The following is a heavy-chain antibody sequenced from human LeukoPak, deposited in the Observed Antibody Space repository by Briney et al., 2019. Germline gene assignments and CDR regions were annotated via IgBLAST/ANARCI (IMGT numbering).Heavy chain of an antibody. CDR2: ISYDGSNK. Sequence: GRSLRLSCAASGFTFSSYAMHWVRQAPGKGLEWVAVISYDGSNKYYADSVKGRFTISRDNSKNTLYLQMNSLRAEDTAVYYCAREGATVVTLNDAFDIWGQGTMVTVSS. D-gene: IGHD4-23*01. J-gene: IGHJ3*02. V-gene: IGHV3-30*04. CDR1: GFTFSSYA. CDR3: AREGATVVTLNDAFDI.